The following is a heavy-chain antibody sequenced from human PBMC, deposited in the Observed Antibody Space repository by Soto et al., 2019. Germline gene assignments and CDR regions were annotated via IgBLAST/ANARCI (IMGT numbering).Heavy chain of an antibody. CDR2: IFYSGSA. CDR3: ARSPYSYGFNL. J-gene: IGHJ4*02. CDR1: GGSVSSDDHY. Sequence: PSETLSLTCTVSGGSVSSDDHYWNWIHQPPGKGLEWIGYIFYSGSAFYNPSLQSRVTISVDTSNNQFSLKMKSVTAADTAVYYCARSPYSYGFNLWGQGTLVTVSS. V-gene: IGHV4-30-4*01. D-gene: IGHD5-18*01.